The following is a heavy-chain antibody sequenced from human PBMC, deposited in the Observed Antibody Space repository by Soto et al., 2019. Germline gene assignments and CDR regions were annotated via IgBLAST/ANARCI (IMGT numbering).Heavy chain of an antibody. D-gene: IGHD5-18*01. CDR2: ISNTGST. V-gene: IGHV4-59*01. CDR1: GDSISSFY. CDR3: ARLKTAFDY. Sequence: SETLSLTCTVSGDSISSFYWSWIRQPPGKGLEWIGYISNTGSTNYNPSLESRVTISVDTSKNHLFLKMTSVTAADTAVYYCARLKTAFDYWGHGILVTVSS. J-gene: IGHJ4*01.